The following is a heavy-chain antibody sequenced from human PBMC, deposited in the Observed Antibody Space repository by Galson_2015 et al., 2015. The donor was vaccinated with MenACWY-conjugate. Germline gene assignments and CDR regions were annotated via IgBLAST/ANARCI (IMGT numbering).Heavy chain of an antibody. Sequence: QSGAEVKKPGESLKISCKGSGYSFTNCWIGWVRQMPGRGLEWMGLIDPHNSNTRYSPSFQGQVTISADESISTAFLQWSSLKASDTAMYYCARHPPGGRGMDVWGRGTTVTVSS. CDR2: IDPHNSNT. CDR3: ARHPPGGRGMDV. V-gene: IGHV5-51*01. CDR1: GYSFTNCW. J-gene: IGHJ6*02. D-gene: IGHD1-26*01.